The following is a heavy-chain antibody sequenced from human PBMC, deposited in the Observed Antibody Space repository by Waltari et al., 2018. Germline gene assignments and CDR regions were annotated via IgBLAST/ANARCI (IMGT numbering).Heavy chain of an antibody. CDR1: GYTFTSYG. Sequence: QAQLVQSGGEVKKPGASVKVPCKASGYTFTSYGISWVRQAPGQGLEWMGWISAYNGNTNYAQKLQGRVAMTTDTSTSTAYMELRSLRSDDTAVYYCARDRLGYRQLGHPNYFDYWGQGTLVTVSS. D-gene: IGHD6-13*01. CDR2: ISAYNGNT. V-gene: IGHV1-18*01. J-gene: IGHJ4*02. CDR3: ARDRLGYRQLGHPNYFDY.